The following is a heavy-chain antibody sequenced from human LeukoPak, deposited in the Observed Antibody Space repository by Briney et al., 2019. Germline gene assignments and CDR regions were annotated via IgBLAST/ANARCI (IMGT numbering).Heavy chain of an antibody. CDR2: IIPILGIA. D-gene: IGHD6-6*01. J-gene: IGHJ3*02. V-gene: IGHV1-69*04. CDR3: ARDRFGRAARPGDAFDI. CDR1: GGTFSSYA. Sequence: GASVKVSCKASGGTFSSYAISWVRQAPGQGLEWMGRIIPILGIANYAQKFQGRVTITADESTSTAYMELSSLRSEDTAVYYCARDRFGRAARPGDAFDIWGQGTMVTVSS.